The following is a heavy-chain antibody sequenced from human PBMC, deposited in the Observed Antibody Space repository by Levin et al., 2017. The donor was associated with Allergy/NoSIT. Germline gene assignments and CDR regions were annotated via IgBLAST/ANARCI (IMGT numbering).Heavy chain of an antibody. CDR1: GGSVSRGTYY. J-gene: IGHJ6*02. Sequence: TLSLTCSVSGGSVSRGTYYWSWIRRPPGKGLEWIGYINYRGVTKYNPSLKSRVTISVDTSKNEFSLKVTSVTAADTAVYYCARNRIIVSGGNDYYYGMDVWGQGTTVTVSS. V-gene: IGHV4-61*01. CDR2: INYRGVT. CDR3: ARNRIIVSGGNDYYYGMDV. D-gene: IGHD5/OR15-5a*01.